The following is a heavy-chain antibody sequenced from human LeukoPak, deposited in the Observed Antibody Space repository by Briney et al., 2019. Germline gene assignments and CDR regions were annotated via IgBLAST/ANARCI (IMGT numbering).Heavy chain of an antibody. J-gene: IGHJ3*02. CDR3: ARHGHLWFGDGRKGAFDI. D-gene: IGHD3-10*01. CDR2: IYYSGST. CDR1: GGSISSSSYY. V-gene: IGHV4-39*01. Sequence: SETLSLTCTVSGGSISSSSYYWGWIRQPPGKGLEWIGSIYYSGSTYYNPSLKSRVTISVDTSKNQFSLKLSSVTAADTAVYYCARHGHLWFGDGRKGAFDIWGQGTMVTVSS.